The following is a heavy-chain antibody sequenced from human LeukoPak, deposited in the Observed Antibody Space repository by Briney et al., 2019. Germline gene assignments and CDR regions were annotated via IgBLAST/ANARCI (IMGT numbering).Heavy chain of an antibody. CDR3: ARNFANWYFDL. Sequence: PSETLSLTCTVSGGSVSSYYWSWIRQPPGKGLEWIGYIYDSGSAKYNPSLKSRVAISVDTSKNQFSLKLISVTAADTAVYYCARNFANWYFDLWGRGTLVTVSS. CDR2: IYDSGSA. J-gene: IGHJ2*01. CDR1: GGSVSSYY. V-gene: IGHV4-59*02.